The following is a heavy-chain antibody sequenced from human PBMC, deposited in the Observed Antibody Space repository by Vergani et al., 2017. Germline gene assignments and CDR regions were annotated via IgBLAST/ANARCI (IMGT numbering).Heavy chain of an antibody. CDR1: GGSISSSSYY. J-gene: IGHJ4*02. D-gene: IGHD5-24*01. CDR2: IYYSGST. CDR3: ARRGTVEMATID. Sequence: QLQLQESGPGLVKPSETLSLTCTVSGGSISSSSYYWGWIRQPPGKGLEWIGSIYYSGSTYYNPSLKSRVTISVDTSKNQFSLKLSSVTAADTAVYYCARRGTVEMATIDWGQGTLVTVSS. V-gene: IGHV4-39*01.